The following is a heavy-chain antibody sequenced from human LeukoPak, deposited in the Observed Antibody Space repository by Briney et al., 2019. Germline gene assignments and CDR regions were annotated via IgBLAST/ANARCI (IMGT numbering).Heavy chain of an antibody. CDR3: ARVGAWELQRVFDY. D-gene: IGHD1-26*01. V-gene: IGHV3-7*01. CDR1: GFTFSDYW. Sequence: PGGSLRLSCAASGFTFSDYWMTWVRQVPGKGLEWVANINRGGNEVHYVDSVKGRFTISRDNAKNSLYLQLDSLRVEDTAVYYCARVGAWELQRVFDYWVQGTLVTVSS. J-gene: IGHJ4*02. CDR2: INRGGNEV.